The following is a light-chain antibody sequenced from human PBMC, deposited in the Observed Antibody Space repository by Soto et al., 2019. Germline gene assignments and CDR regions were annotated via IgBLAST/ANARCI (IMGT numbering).Light chain of an antibody. CDR3: CSYADTYVE. CDR2: DVD. CDR1: SSYVGAYNY. V-gene: IGLV2-11*01. J-gene: IGLJ2*01. Sequence: QSALTQPRSVSGSPGQSVAISCTGTSSYVGAYNYVSRYQQHPGKAPKLIIYDVDKRPSGVPARFSGSKSGDTASLTISGLQADDEADYYCCSYADTYVELGGGTKLTVL.